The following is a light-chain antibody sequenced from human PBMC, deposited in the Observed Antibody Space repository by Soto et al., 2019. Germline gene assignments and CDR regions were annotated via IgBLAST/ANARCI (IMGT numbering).Light chain of an antibody. CDR3: QQYDNWPRT. CDR2: GAS. CDR1: QSVSSN. V-gene: IGKV3-15*01. Sequence: ELVMTQSPATLSVSPGERATLSCRAGQSVSSNLAWYQQIPGQAPRLLIYGASTRATGIPARFSGSGSGTEFTLTISSLQSADFAVYYCQQYDNWPRTFGQGTKVDIK. J-gene: IGKJ1*01.